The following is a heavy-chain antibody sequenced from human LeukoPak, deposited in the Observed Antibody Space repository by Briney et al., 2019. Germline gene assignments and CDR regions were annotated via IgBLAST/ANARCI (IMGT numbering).Heavy chain of an antibody. D-gene: IGHD1-26*01. Sequence: GGSLRLSCAASGFTFSNYWMHWVRQAPGKGLVWVSRINTDGTTTTYADSVKGRFTISRDNAKNMLYLQMNTLRAEDTATYFCVRDLSWDSVDYWGQGTLVTVSS. V-gene: IGHV3-74*01. CDR3: VRDLSWDSVDY. CDR2: INTDGTTT. CDR1: GFTFSNYW. J-gene: IGHJ4*02.